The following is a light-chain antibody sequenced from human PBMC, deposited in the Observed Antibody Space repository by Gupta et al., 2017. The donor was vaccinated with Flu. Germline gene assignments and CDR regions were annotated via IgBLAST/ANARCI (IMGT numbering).Light chain of an antibody. V-gene: IGKV1-5*03. Sequence: PSTLSAYVGDRVTITCRASQSLSSWLAWYQQKPGKAPNLLIYKASNLESGVPSRFSGSGSGIEFTLTISSLQPDDFATYYCQQYDSYSLTFGGGTKVEI. CDR1: QSLSSW. CDR2: KAS. CDR3: QQYDSYSLT. J-gene: IGKJ4*01.